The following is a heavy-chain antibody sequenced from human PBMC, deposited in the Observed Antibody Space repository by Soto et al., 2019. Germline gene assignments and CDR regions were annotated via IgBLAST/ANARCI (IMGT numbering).Heavy chain of an antibody. Sequence: QVQLLQSGAEVKKPGSSVRVSCEASGDTFRTYAISWVRQAPGQGLEWMGEIIPIFGTINYAQKFQGRVTIIADESTTTVYMDLRSLRSDDTAIYYCAKGAVAGTPTSYYYYGMDVWGHGTSVTGSS. V-gene: IGHV1-69*12. CDR1: GDTFRTYA. CDR2: IIPIFGTI. CDR3: AKGAVAGTPTSYYYYGMDV. D-gene: IGHD6-19*01. J-gene: IGHJ6*02.